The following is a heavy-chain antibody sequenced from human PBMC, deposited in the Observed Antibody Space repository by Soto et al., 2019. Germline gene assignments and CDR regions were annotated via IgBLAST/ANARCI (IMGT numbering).Heavy chain of an antibody. J-gene: IGHJ4*02. CDR3: AKEYYDFWSGYLSASDY. V-gene: IGHV3-23*01. D-gene: IGHD3-3*01. CDR1: GFTFSTYS. Sequence: GGSLILSCASSGFTFSTYSMSWVRPAPGKGLEWVSAISGSGGTTYYADAVKGRFTISRDNSKNTLYLQMNSLRAEDTAVYYCAKEYYDFWSGYLSASDYWGQGTRVTVSS. CDR2: ISGSGGTT.